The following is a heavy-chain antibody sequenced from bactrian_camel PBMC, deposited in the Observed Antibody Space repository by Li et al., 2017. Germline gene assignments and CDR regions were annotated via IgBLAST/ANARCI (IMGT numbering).Heavy chain of an antibody. Sequence: HVQLVESGGGSVEAGGSLRLSCVASESTYRSGCMGWYRQAPGKAREGIAGIRRDGDEYYSGSVKGRFTISRDNAKNLLYLLMNTMKTEDTAVYYCAATDGWVASALGQGTQVTVS. D-gene: IGHD5*01. CDR2: IRRDGDE. CDR1: ESTYRSGC. V-gene: IGHV3S55*01. J-gene: IGHJ4*01.